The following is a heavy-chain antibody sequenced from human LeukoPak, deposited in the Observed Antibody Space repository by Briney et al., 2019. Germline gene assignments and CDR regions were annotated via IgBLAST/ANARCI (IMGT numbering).Heavy chain of an antibody. CDR2: IYYSGST. Sequence: SETLSLTCTVSGGSISSHYWGWIRQPPGKGLEWIVNIYYSGSTYYNPSLKSRVTISVDTSKNQFSLKLSSVAAADTAVYYCARRPYYDSSGYSPAAFDIWGQGTMVTVPS. V-gene: IGHV4-39*01. D-gene: IGHD3-22*01. CDR1: GGSISSHY. CDR3: ARRPYYDSSGYSPAAFDI. J-gene: IGHJ3*02.